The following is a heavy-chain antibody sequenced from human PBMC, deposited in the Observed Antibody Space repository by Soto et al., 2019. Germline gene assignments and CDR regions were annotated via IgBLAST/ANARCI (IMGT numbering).Heavy chain of an antibody. Sequence: QVQLVQSGAELKNPGASVKVSCKASGYIFTNFPIHWVRQAPGQRLEWMGWINAANGDTGYSQKFQGRVTFTRDTSAIIVYMEMSSLISDDTAVYYCARKDYYGSGCYYFDYWGQGTLVTVSS. V-gene: IGHV1-3*01. D-gene: IGHD3-10*01. CDR1: GYIFTNFP. J-gene: IGHJ4*02. CDR2: INAANGDT. CDR3: ARKDYYGSGCYYFDY.